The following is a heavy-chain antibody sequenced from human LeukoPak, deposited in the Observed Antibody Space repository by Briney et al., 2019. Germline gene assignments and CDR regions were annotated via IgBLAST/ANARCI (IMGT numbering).Heavy chain of an antibody. Sequence: SETLSLTCAVYGGSFSGYYWSWIRQPPGKGLEWIGEINHSGSTNYNPSLKSRVTISVDTSKNQFSLNLTSVTAADTAVYYCARGEDGTGDYRPTYFDSWGQGTLVTVSS. D-gene: IGHD4-17*01. CDR3: ARGEDGTGDYRPTYFDS. J-gene: IGHJ4*02. CDR2: INHSGST. CDR1: GGSFSGYY. V-gene: IGHV4-34*01.